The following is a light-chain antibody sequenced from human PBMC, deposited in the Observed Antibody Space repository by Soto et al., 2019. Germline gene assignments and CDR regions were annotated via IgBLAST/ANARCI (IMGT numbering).Light chain of an antibody. CDR3: QRCDSGPWT. V-gene: IGKV1-27*01. J-gene: IGKJ1*01. Sequence: DIQMTQSPSSLSASVGDRVTITCRASQDIGHSLAWYQHKPGEVPKLLIYRASIFSGVSSRFSGSGSGTDFTLTITSLQPDDVAAYYCQRCDSGPWTFGQGTKVAIK. CDR1: QDIGHS. CDR2: RAS.